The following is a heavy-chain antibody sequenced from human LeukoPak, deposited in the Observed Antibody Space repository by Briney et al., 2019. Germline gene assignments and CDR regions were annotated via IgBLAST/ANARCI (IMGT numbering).Heavy chain of an antibody. CDR3: ARDLKKYSSSWYKEYYFDY. CDR2: INPSGGST. J-gene: IGHJ4*02. D-gene: IGHD6-13*01. CDR1: GGTLSSYY. V-gene: IGHV1-46*01. Sequence: ASVKVSCKASGGTLSSYYMHWVRQAHGQGLEWMGIINPSGGSTSYAQKFQGRVNMTRDTSTSTVYMELSSLRSDDTAVYYCARDLKKYSSSWYKEYYFDYWGQGTLVTVSS.